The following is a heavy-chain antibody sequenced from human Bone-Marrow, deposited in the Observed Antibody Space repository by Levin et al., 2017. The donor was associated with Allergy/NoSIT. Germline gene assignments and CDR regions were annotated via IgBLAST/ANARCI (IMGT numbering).Heavy chain of an antibody. CDR3: ARDYYYYMDV. D-gene: IGHD3-16*01. V-gene: IGHV4-59*02. CDR1: GGSVSSYY. J-gene: IGHJ6*04. Sequence: PSETLSLTCTVSGGSVSSYYCTWIRQSPGNGLEWIGNIYYGGTTNYNPSLKSRVTISVDTSKNQFSLKLSSVTAADTAVYYCARDYYYYMDVWGKGTTVTVSS. CDR2: IYYGGTT.